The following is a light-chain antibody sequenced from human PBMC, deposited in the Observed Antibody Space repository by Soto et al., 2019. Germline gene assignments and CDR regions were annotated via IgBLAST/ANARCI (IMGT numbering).Light chain of an antibody. CDR3: QQYYSTSLA. CDR1: QSVLYSSNNKNY. CDR2: WAS. J-gene: IGKJ1*01. V-gene: IGKV4-1*01. Sequence: DIVMTQSPDSLAVSLGERATINCKSSQSVLYSSNNKNYLAWYQQKPRQPPKLLIYWASTRESGVPDRFSGSRSGKDFTLTISSLQAEDVAVYYCQQYYSTSLAFGQGTKVEIK.